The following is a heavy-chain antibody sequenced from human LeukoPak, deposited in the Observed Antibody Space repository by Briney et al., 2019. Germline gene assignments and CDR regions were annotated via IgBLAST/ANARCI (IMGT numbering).Heavy chain of an antibody. CDR3: ARVGYSSSWYDNYYYYYMDV. D-gene: IGHD6-13*01. CDR2: INHSGST. CDR1: GGSFSGYY. J-gene: IGHJ6*03. Sequence: PSETLSLTCAVYGGSFSGYYWSWIRQPPGKGLEWIGEINHSGSTNYNPSLKSRVTISVDTSKNQFSLKLSSVTAAGTAVYYCARVGYSSSWYDNYYYYYMDVWGKGTTVTVSS. V-gene: IGHV4-34*01.